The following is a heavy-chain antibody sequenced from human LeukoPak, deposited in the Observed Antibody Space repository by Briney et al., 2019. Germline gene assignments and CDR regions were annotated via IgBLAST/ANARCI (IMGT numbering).Heavy chain of an antibody. CDR3: GRGSLDYEVLDYYYYMDV. J-gene: IGHJ6*03. D-gene: IGHD4-17*01. CDR2: ISYDGSNK. V-gene: IGHV3-30*03. CDR1: GFTFSSYW. Sequence: GGSLRLSCAASGFTFSSYWMSWVRQAPGKGLEWVAVISYDGSNKYYADSVKGRFTISRDNSKKTLYLQMNSLRTEDTAVYYCGRGSLDYEVLDYYYYMDVWGKGTTVTVSS.